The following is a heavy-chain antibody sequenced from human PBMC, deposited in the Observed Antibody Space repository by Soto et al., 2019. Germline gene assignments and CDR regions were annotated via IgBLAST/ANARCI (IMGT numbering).Heavy chain of an antibody. V-gene: IGHV3-21*01. J-gene: IGHJ4*02. CDR3: ARVSYYYDSSGYYYLDY. CDR1: GFTFSSYS. CDR2: ISSSSSYI. D-gene: IGHD3-22*01. Sequence: GGSLRLSCAASGFTFSSYSMNWVRQAPGKGLEWVSSISSSSSYIYYADSVKGRFTISRDNAKNSLYLQMNSLRAEDTAVYYCARVSYYYDSSGYYYLDYWGQGTLVTVSS.